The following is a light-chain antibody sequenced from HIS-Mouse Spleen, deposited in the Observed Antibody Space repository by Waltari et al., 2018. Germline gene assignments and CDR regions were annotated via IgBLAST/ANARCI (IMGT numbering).Light chain of an antibody. CDR2: DVS. Sequence: QSALTQPAYVSGSPGQSITISCTGTSSDVGGYNYVSWYQQHPGKAPKLRIYDVSNRPAGASIRGSGCKSGSRASRSIPVVQADDEVDYNGGSYTSSSTSVVVGGGTKLSVL. CDR3: GSYTSSSTSVV. CDR1: SSDVGGYNY. J-gene: IGLJ2*01. V-gene: IGLV2-14*03.